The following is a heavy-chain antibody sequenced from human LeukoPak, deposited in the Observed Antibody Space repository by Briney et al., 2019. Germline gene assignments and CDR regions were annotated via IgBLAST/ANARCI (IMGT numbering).Heavy chain of an antibody. CDR1: GYTLTELS. CDR3: AGSSSVLFDY. CDR2: FDPEDGET. J-gene: IGHJ4*02. V-gene: IGHV1-24*01. Sequence: GASVKVSCKVSGYTLTELSMHWVRQAPGKGLEWMGGFDPEDGETIYAQKFQGRVTMTRDTSTSTVYMELSSLRSEDTAVYYCAGSSSVLFDYWGQGTLVTVSS. D-gene: IGHD6-13*01.